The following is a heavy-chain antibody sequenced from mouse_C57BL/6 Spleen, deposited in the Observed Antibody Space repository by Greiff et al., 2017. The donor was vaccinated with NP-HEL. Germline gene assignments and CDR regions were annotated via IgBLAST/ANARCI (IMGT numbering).Heavy chain of an antibody. Sequence: QVQLQQSGPELVKPGASVKISCKASGYAFSSSWMNWVKPRPGKGLEWIGRIYPGDGDTNYNGKLKGKATLTADKSSSTAYMQLSSLTSEDSAVYFCAAIWDFDYWGQGTTLTVSS. D-gene: IGHD1-1*02. J-gene: IGHJ2*01. CDR1: GYAFSSSW. V-gene: IGHV1-82*01. CDR3: AAIWDFDY. CDR2: IYPGDGDT.